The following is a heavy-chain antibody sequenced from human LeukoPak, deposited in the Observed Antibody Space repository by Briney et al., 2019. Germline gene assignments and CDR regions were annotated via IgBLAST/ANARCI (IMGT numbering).Heavy chain of an antibody. CDR2: IYSGGST. J-gene: IGHJ4*02. CDR3: ARDILSAVIRD. Sequence: PSETLSLTCAVYGGSFSGYYWSWVRQAPGKGLEWVSVIYSGGSTYYADSVKGRFTISRDNSKNTLYLQMNSLRAEDAAVYYCARDILSAVIRDWGQGTLVTVSS. D-gene: IGHD3-9*01. CDR1: GGSFSGYY. V-gene: IGHV3-53*01.